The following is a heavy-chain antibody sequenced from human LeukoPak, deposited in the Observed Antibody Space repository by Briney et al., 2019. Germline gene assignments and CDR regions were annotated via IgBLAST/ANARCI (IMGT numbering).Heavy chain of an antibody. V-gene: IGHV3-23*01. J-gene: IGHJ4*02. Sequence: GGSLRLSCAASGFTFSSYAMSWVRQAPGKGLEWVSAISGSGSTYYADSVKGRFTISRDNSKNTLYLQMNSLRAEDTAVYHCAKQYSSSWHYFDYWGQGTLVTVSS. D-gene: IGHD6-13*01. CDR3: AKQYSSSWHYFDY. CDR2: ISGSGST. CDR1: GFTFSSYA.